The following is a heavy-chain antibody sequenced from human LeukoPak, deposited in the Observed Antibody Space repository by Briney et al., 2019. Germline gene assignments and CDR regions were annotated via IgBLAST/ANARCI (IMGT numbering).Heavy chain of an antibody. CDR3: ARTDGRAVAGTGYFDY. J-gene: IGHJ4*02. V-gene: IGHV3-7*03. D-gene: IGHD6-19*01. Sequence: GGSLRLSCEGSAFIFSGHWMNWVRQTPGKGLEWVASIKEDGSERQYVDSVKGRFSISRDNTKGSLFLQLNSLRAEDTAVYYCARTDGRAVAGTGYFDYWGQGTLVTVSS. CDR2: IKEDGSER. CDR1: AFIFSGHW.